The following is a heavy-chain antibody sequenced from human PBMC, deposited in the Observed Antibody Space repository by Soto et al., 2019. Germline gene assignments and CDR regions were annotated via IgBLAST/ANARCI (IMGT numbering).Heavy chain of an antibody. CDR3: AKSATVPAAIAY. CDR1: GYTFTGYY. D-gene: IGHD2-2*02. V-gene: IGHV1-2*04. Sequence: VASVKVSCKASGYTFTGYYMHWVRQSPGQGLEWMGWINPNSGGTNYAQKFQGWVTMTRDTSISTAYMELSRLRSEDTAVYYCAKSATVPAAIAYWGQGTLVTVSS. CDR2: INPNSGGT. J-gene: IGHJ4*02.